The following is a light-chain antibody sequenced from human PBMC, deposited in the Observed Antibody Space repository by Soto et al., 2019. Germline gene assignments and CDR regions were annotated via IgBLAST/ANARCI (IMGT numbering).Light chain of an antibody. V-gene: IGLV2-14*03. CDR2: DVR. CDR3: SSYTTSDTLV. J-gene: IGLJ2*01. Sequence: QSALTQPASVSGSPGQSITLSCTGTSSDVGSYNYVSWYQQHPGKAPKLMVYDVRHRPSGVSNRFSGSKSGNTASLTISGLQAEDEADYYCSSYTTSDTLVFGGGTKVTVL. CDR1: SSDVGSYNY.